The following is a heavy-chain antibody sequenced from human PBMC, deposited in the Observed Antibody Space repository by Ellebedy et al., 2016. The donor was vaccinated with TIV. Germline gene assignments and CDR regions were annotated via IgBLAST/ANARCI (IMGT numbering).Heavy chain of an antibody. V-gene: IGHV4-34*01. CDR1: GGSPSRYF. CDR3: ARGIYGSGSVDY. J-gene: IGHJ4*02. CDR2: FIQRGTM. Sequence: MPSETLSLTCAVSGGSPSRYFWNRIRKHPGKGREWIGEFIQRGTMNCSTSLKSRVTISVDKSKNQFSLKLRSVTAADTAVYFCARGIYGSGSVDYWGQGTLVTVSS. D-gene: IGHD3-10*01.